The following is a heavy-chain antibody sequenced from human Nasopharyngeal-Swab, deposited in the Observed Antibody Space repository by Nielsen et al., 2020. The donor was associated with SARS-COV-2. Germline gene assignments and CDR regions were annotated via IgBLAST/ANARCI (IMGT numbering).Heavy chain of an antibody. CDR1: GFTFSSYS. D-gene: IGHD1-26*01. V-gene: IGHV3-21*01. Sequence: GESLKISCAASGFTFSSYSMNWVRQAPGKGPEWVSSITSSSTYIYYADSVKGRFTISRDNAKNSLYLQINSLRAEDTAVYYCAKVKWDRQAPVDYWGQGTLVTVSS. J-gene: IGHJ4*02. CDR3: AKVKWDRQAPVDY. CDR2: ITSSSTYI.